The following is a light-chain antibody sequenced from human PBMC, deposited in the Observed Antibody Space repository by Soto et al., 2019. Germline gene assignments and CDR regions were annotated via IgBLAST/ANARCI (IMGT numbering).Light chain of an antibody. J-gene: IGKJ5*01. CDR1: QSVSSSY. CDR2: DAS. V-gene: IGKV3D-20*01. CDR3: QHYGSSPGT. Sequence: EVVLTQSPATLSLSPGERATLSCGASQSVSSSYLAWYQQKPGLAPRLLIYDASSRATGIPDRFSGSGSGPDFTLTISRLEPEDFAVYYCQHYGSSPGTFGQGTRLEIK.